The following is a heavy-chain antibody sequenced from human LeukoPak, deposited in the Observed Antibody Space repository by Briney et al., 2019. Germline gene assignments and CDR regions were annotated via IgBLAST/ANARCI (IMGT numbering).Heavy chain of an antibody. Sequence: ASVKVSCKASGYTFTSYYMHWVRQAPGQGLEWMGIINPSGGSTIYAEKFQGRVTMTRDTSTSTVYMELSSLRSEDTAVYYCARDAHPTQGATFHWGQGTLVTVSS. V-gene: IGHV1-46*01. J-gene: IGHJ4*02. CDR1: GYTFTSYY. D-gene: IGHD1-26*01. CDR2: INPSGGST. CDR3: ARDAHPTQGATFH.